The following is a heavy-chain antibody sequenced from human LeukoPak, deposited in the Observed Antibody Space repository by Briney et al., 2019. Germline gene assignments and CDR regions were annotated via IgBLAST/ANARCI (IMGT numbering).Heavy chain of an antibody. V-gene: IGHV3-30*04. CDR1: GFTFSSYV. D-gene: IGHD3-9*01. CDR2: ISYDGSNK. J-gene: IGHJ4*02. Sequence: GSLRLSCAASGFTFSSYVMHWVRQAPGKGLEWVAVISYDGSNKYYADSVKGRFTISRDNSKDKLYLQMNSLRAEDTAVYYCARAHFDRLLDYWGQGTLVTVSS. CDR3: ARAHFDRLLDY.